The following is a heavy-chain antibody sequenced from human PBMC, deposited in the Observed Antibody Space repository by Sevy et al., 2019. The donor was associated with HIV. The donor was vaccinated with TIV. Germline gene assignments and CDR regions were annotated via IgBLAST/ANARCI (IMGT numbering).Heavy chain of an antibody. J-gene: IGHJ4*02. CDR3: ATDERGVDY. V-gene: IGHV3-66*01. CDR2: IDGGGST. D-gene: IGHD3-16*01. CDR1: GFTVSGNY. Sequence: GGSLRLSCAASGFTVSGNYMSWVRQAPGKGLEWVALIDGGGSTYYADSVKGRVSISRDNSKNTLSLQMNSLRAADTAVYYCATDERGVDYWGQGTLVTVSS.